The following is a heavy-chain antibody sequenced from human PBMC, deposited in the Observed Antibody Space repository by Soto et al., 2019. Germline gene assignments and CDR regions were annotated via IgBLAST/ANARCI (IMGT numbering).Heavy chain of an antibody. J-gene: IGHJ6*02. D-gene: IGHD2-15*01. Sequence: EVHLVESGGGLVKPGGSLRLSCAVSGFTFSSCTMNWVRQAPGKGLEWVSSISPSSGHIYYADSVKGRFTSSIDNAKNSLFLQMNSLRGEDTAVYYCSGCSGGACHKNYGMDVWGQGTTVTVSS. CDR1: GFTFSSCT. CDR3: SGCSGGACHKNYGMDV. CDR2: ISPSSGHI. V-gene: IGHV3-21*06.